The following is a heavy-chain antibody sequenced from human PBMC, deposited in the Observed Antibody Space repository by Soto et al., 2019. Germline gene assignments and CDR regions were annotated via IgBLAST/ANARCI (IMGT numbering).Heavy chain of an antibody. D-gene: IGHD6-13*01. CDR3: ARRQIPPPTRGAANARGGMDV. Sequence: QVQLVESGGGVVQPGRSLRLSCAASGFTFNNYGMHWVRQAPGKGLEWLAVIWNDGSNNYYANSVKVRFTISRDNSKNTLYLQMNSQRAEDTAVYYCARRQIPPPTRGAANARGGMDVWGKGTTVTVSS. J-gene: IGHJ6*04. V-gene: IGHV3-33*01. CDR2: IWNDGSNN. CDR1: GFTFNNYG.